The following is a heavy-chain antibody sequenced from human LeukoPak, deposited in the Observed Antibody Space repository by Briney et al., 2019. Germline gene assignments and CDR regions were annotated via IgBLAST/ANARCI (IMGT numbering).Heavy chain of an antibody. Sequence: ASVKVSCKASGYTFTSYAMNWVRQAPGQGLEWMGWINTNTGNPTYAQGFTGRFVFSLDTSVSTAYLQISSLKAEDTAVYCCAREGDGITIFGVVIIPPYYYYYGMDVWGQGTTVTVSS. CDR3: AREGDGITIFGVVIIPPYYYYYGMDV. CDR1: GYTFTSYA. D-gene: IGHD3-3*01. J-gene: IGHJ6*02. V-gene: IGHV7-4-1*02. CDR2: INTNTGNP.